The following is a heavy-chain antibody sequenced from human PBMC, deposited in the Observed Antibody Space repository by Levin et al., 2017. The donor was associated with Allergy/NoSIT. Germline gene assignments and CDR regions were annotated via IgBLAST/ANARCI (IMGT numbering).Heavy chain of an antibody. D-gene: IGHD6-6*01. V-gene: IGHV3-23*01. J-gene: IGHJ4*02. CDR3: AKEYSSSVDY. Sequence: GESLKISCAASGFTFSSYAMSWVRQAPGKGLEWVSAISGSGGSTYYADSVKGRFTISRDNSKNTLYLQMNSLRAEDTAVYYCAKEYSSSVDYWGQGTLVTVSS. CDR2: ISGSGGST. CDR1: GFTFSSYA.